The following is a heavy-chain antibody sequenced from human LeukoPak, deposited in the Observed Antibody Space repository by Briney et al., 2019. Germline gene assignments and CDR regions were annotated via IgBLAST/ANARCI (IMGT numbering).Heavy chain of an antibody. Sequence: SETLSLTCTVSGGSISSSSYYWGWIRQPPGKGLEWIGSIYYSGNTYYNPSLKSRFTMSINTSQNQFSLKVSSVTAADTAVYYCARLPAYYFYYYMDVWGKGTTVTISS. CDR2: IYYSGNT. V-gene: IGHV4-39*07. CDR1: GGSISSSSYY. J-gene: IGHJ6*03. D-gene: IGHD2-2*01. CDR3: ARLPAYYFYYYMDV.